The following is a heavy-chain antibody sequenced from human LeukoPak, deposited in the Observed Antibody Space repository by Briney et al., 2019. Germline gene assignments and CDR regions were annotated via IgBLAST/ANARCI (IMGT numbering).Heavy chain of an antibody. D-gene: IGHD1-26*01. J-gene: IGHJ2*01. V-gene: IGHV3-33*01. CDR3: ARLGLSGATFGWYFDL. CDR2: IWYDGSNK. Sequence: GGSLRLSCAASGFTFRNYGMHWVRQAPGKGLEWVAVIWYDGSNKYYADSVKGRFTISRDNSKNTLYLQVNSLRAEDTAVYYCARLGLSGATFGWYFDLWGRGALVTVSS. CDR1: GFTFRNYG.